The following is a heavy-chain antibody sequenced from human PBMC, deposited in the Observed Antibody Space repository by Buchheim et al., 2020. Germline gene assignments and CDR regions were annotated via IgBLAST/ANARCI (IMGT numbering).Heavy chain of an antibody. CDR1: GFTFSSYS. D-gene: IGHD5-18*01. J-gene: IGHJ2*01. CDR2: ISSSSSTI. Sequence: EVQLVESGGGLVQPGGSLRLSCAASGFTFSSYSMNWVRQAPGKGLEWVSYISSSSSTIYYADSVKGRFTISRDNAQKSLYLQMNSLRAEDTAVYYCASQDGYGDWYFDLWGRGTL. CDR3: ASQDGYGDWYFDL. V-gene: IGHV3-48*01.